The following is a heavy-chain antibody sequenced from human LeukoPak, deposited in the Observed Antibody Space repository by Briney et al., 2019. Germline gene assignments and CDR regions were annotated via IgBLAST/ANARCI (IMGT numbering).Heavy chain of an antibody. Sequence: ASVKVSCKASGYTFTSYYMHWVRQAPGQGLEWMGIINPSGGSTSYAQKFQGRVTMTRDMSTSTVYMELSSLRSEDTAVYYCARDGDTRAYGDRIYYYYMDVWGKGTTVTVSS. J-gene: IGHJ6*03. V-gene: IGHV1-46*01. D-gene: IGHD4-17*01. CDR2: INPSGGST. CDR1: GYTFTSYY. CDR3: ARDGDTRAYGDRIYYYYMDV.